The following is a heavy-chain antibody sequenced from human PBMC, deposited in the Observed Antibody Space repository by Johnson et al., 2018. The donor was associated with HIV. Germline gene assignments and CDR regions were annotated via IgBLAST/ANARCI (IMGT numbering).Heavy chain of an antibody. D-gene: IGHD1-26*01. CDR2: ISYDGSNK. J-gene: IGHJ3*02. CDR3: ASGSARADAFDI. CDR1: GFTFSSYA. V-gene: IGHV3-30-3*01. Sequence: QVQLVESGGGVVQPGRSLRLSCAASGFTFSSYAMHWVRQAPGKGLEWVAVISYDGSNKYYADSVKGRFTISRDNSKNTLYLQMNSLRAEDTAVYYCASGSARADAFDIWGQGTMVTVSS.